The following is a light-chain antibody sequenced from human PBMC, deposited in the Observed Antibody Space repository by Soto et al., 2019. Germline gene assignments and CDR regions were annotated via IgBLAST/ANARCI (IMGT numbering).Light chain of an antibody. J-gene: IGLJ1*01. CDR2: LNSDGSH. Sequence: QTVVTQSPSASASLGASVKLTCTLSSGHSSYAIAWHQQQPEKGPRYLMKLNSDGSHSKGDGIPDRFSGSSSGAARYLTISRLQSEDEADYYCQTWGTGIHYVFGTGTKLTVL. CDR1: SGHSSYA. CDR3: QTWGTGIHYV. V-gene: IGLV4-69*01.